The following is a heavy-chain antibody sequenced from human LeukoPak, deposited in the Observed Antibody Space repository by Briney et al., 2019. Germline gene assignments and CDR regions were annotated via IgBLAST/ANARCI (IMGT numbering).Heavy chain of an antibody. CDR1: GGSISSYY. CDR2: IYYSGST. Sequence: PSETLSLTCTVSGGSISSYYWSWIRQPPGKGLEWIGYIYYSGSTNYNPSLKSRVTISVDTSKNQFSLKLSSVTAADTAVYCCAREAVAGSYGAFDIWGQGTMVTVSS. V-gene: IGHV4-59*01. J-gene: IGHJ3*02. D-gene: IGHD6-19*01. CDR3: AREAVAGSYGAFDI.